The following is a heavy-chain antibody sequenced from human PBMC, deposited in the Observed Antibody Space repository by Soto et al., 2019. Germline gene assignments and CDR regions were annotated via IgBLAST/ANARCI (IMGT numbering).Heavy chain of an antibody. CDR3: ARISSSSCTDY. CDR1: RFTFNTYA. J-gene: IGHJ4*02. CDR2: ISADGAGT. V-gene: IGHV3-23*01. D-gene: IGHD6-13*01. Sequence: GGSLRLSCAASRFTFNTYAMNWVRQAPGKGLEWVSAISADGAGTYYADSVKGRFTISRDNSKNTLSLQMNSLRAEDTAIFYCARISSSSCTDYWGQGTLVTVS.